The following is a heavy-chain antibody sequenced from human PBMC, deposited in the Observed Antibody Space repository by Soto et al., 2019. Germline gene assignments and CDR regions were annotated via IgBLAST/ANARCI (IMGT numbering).Heavy chain of an antibody. CDR2: IKQDGSEK. V-gene: IGHV3-7*04. Sequence: GGSLRLSCAASGFTFISYWMSWVLQAPGKGLEWVANIKQDGSEKYYVDSVKGRFTISRDNAKNSLYLQMNSLRAEDTAVYYCARGPNGYDAFERCGKGKMVTVAS. CDR1: GFTFISYW. CDR3: ARGPNGYDAFER. J-gene: IGHJ3*02. D-gene: IGHD6-25*01.